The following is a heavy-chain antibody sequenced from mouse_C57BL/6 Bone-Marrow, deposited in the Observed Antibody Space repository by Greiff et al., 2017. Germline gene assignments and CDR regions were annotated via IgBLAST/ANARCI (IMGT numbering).Heavy chain of an antibody. V-gene: IGHV1-59*01. J-gene: IGHJ4*01. CDR2: IDPSDSYT. D-gene: IGHD2-3*01. CDR3: ASYDGIHMDY. Sequence: QVQLQQPGAELVRPGTSVKLSCKASGYTFTSYWMHWVKQRPGQGLEWIGVIDPSDSYTNYNQKFKGKATLTVDTSSSTAYMQLSSLTSEDSAVYYCASYDGIHMDYWSQGTSVTVSS. CDR1: GYTFTSYW.